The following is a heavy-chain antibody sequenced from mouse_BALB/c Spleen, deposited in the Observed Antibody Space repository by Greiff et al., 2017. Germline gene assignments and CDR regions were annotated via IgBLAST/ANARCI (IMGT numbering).Heavy chain of an antibody. V-gene: IGHV1-54*01. J-gene: IGHJ2*01. CDR3: ARSGDFHFDY. CDR2: INPGSGGT. Sequence: VQLQQSGAELVRPGTSVKVSCKASGYAFTNYLIEWVKQRPGQGLEWIGVINPGSGGTNYNEKFKGKATLTADKSSSTAYMQLSSLTSDDSAVYFCARSGDFHFDYWGQGTTLTVSS. CDR1: GYAFTNYL. D-gene: IGHD4-1*01.